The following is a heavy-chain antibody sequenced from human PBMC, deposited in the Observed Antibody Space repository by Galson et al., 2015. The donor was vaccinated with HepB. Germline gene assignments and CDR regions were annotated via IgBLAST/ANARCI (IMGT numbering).Heavy chain of an antibody. V-gene: IGHV1-2*02. CDR1: PYTFTKYY. D-gene: IGHD2-2*01. Sequence: SVKVSCKASPYTFTKYYIHWVRQAPGQGLQWVGWINPNSGRTNNAPILQDRVTMSRDTSINTVYMDLSSLRSDDSAIYFCARAVVPAAPSDSWGQGTLVTVSS. J-gene: IGHJ5*01. CDR3: ARAVVPAAPSDS. CDR2: INPNSGRT.